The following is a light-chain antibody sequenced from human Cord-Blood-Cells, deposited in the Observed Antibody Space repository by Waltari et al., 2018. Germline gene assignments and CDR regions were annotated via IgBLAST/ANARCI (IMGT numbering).Light chain of an antibody. CDR2: EVS. V-gene: IGLV2-23*02. J-gene: IGLJ2*01. CDR1: SSDVGCYNL. CDR3: CSYAGSSTLV. Sequence: QSALTQPAPVSGSPGQSLTISCTGTSSDVGCYNLVPWYQQHPGKAPKLMIYEVSKRPSGVSNRFSGSKSGNTASLTISGLQAEDEADYYCCSYAGSSTLVFGGGTKLTVL.